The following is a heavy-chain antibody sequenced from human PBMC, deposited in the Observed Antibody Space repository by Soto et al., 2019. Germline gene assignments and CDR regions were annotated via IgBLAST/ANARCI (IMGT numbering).Heavy chain of an antibody. V-gene: IGHV3-21*01. D-gene: IGHD1-20*01. CDR2: ISDSSSYI. CDR1: GFAFSTYS. Sequence: AGGSLRLSCAASGFAFSTYSMNWVRQAPGKGLEWVSSISDSSSYIYYADSVKGRFTISRDNTENSLYLQMSSLRAEDTAVYYCARPRLPSNNYYFDSWGQGTLVTVSS. CDR3: ARPRLPSNNYYFDS. J-gene: IGHJ4*02.